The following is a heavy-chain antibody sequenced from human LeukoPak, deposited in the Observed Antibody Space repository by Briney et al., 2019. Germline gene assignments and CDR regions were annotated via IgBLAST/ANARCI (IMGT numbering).Heavy chain of an antibody. Sequence: GASVKVSCKASGGTFISYAISWVRQAPGQGLEWMGGIIPIFGTANYAQKFQGRVTITADESTSTAYMELSSLRSEDTAVYYCARDLPGYSYGLPDYWGQGTLVTVSS. V-gene: IGHV1-69*13. D-gene: IGHD5-18*01. CDR1: GGTFISYA. J-gene: IGHJ4*02. CDR2: IIPIFGTA. CDR3: ARDLPGYSYGLPDY.